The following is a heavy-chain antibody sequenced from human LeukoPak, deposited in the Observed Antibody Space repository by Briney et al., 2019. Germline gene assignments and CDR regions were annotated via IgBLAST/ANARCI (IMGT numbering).Heavy chain of an antibody. CDR1: GFTFSSYG. Sequence: PGGSLRLSCAASGFTFSSYGMHWVRQAPGKGLEWVAVISYDGSNKYYADSVKGRFTISRDNSKNTLYLQMNSLRAEDTAVYYCAIYTTVTTGLDYWGQGTLVTVSS. D-gene: IGHD4-17*01. CDR2: ISYDGSNK. J-gene: IGHJ4*02. CDR3: AIYTTVTTGLDY. V-gene: IGHV3-30*03.